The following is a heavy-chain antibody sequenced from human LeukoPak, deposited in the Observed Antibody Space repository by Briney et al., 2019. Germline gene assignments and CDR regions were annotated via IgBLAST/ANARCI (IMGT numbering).Heavy chain of an antibody. J-gene: IGHJ4*02. Sequence: GGSLRLSCAASGFIFSDYSLSWIRQAPGQGLEWLTCISESGSAMSYADSVKGRFTISRDNTNNLLYLEMSSLRDEDTAVYYCATPSLKAYFFDYWGPGTLVTVSS. CDR1: GFIFSDYS. CDR3: ATPSLKAYFFDY. V-gene: IGHV3-11*04. CDR2: ISESGSAM.